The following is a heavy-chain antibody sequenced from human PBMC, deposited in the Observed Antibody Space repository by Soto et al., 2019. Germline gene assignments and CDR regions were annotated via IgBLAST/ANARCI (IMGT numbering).Heavy chain of an antibody. J-gene: IGHJ4*02. CDR3: AKDPVYEVSSLVAATPDY. Sequence: QVQLVESGGGVVQPVRSLRLSCAASGFTFSSYGMHWVRQAPGKGLEWVAVISYDGNNKYYADSVKGRFTISRDNSKNCLYLPMNSLRAADTRVYYCAKDPVYEVSSLVAATPDYWGQGTLVTVSS. CDR2: ISYDGNNK. D-gene: IGHD2-15*01. CDR1: GFTFSSYG. V-gene: IGHV3-30*18.